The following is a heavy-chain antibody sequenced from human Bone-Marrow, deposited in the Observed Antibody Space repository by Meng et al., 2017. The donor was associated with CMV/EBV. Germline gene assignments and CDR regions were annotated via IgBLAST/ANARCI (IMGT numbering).Heavy chain of an antibody. CDR3: ARAPYYYDNSGYYGGYNLFDP. D-gene: IGHD3-22*01. J-gene: IGHJ5*02. CDR1: GGPISSGDYY. Sequence: SCTVSGGPISSGDYYWSWIRQPPGKGLEWIGYIYYSGSTYYSPSLKSRVTMSVDTSTNQFSLKLSSVTAADTAVYYCARAPYYYDNSGYYGGYNLFDPWGQGILVTVSS. V-gene: IGHV4-30-4*08. CDR2: IYYSGST.